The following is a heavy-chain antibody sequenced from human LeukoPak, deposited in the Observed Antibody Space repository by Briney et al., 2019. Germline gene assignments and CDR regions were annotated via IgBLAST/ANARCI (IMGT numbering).Heavy chain of an antibody. CDR2: ISSSSSYT. J-gene: IGHJ4*02. D-gene: IGHD6-6*01. CDR1: GFTFSSYS. Sequence: GGSLRLSCAASGFTFSSYSMNWVRQAPGKGLEWVSSISSSSSYTYYADSVKGRFTISRDNAKNSLYLQMNSLRAEDTAVYYCARGGIAARTIGYWGQGTLVTVSS. V-gene: IGHV3-21*01. CDR3: ARGGIAARTIGY.